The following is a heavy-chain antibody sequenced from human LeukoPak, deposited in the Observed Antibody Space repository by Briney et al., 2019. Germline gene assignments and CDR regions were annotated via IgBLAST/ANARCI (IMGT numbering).Heavy chain of an antibody. CDR2: MNDDGSER. CDR1: GFTFNNSW. CDR3: ARGRAGTS. J-gene: IGHJ5*02. D-gene: IGHD1-26*01. Sequence: PGGSLRLSCVASGFTFNNSWMTWVRQAPGKGLEWVANMNDDGSERCYVDSVKDRFIISRDNAKDSVWLQMNSLRAEDTGIYYCARGRAGTSWGQGTLVTVSS. V-gene: IGHV3-7*01.